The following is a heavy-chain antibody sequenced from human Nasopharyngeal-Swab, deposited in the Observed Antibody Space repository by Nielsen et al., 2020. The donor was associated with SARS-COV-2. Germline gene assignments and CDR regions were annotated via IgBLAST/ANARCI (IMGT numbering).Heavy chain of an antibody. V-gene: IGHV1-3*01. CDR2: INAGKGNT. D-gene: IGHD6-19*01. CDR3: ARVPAVAASRIDY. J-gene: IGHJ4*02. Sequence: ASVKVSCKASGYPLINQAMYWVRQAPGQRPEFMGWINAGKGNTIYSQKFQGRVRISRDTSANTVYMELNRLRSEDTAVYYCARVPAVAASRIDYWGQGTLVTVSS. CDR1: GYPLINQA.